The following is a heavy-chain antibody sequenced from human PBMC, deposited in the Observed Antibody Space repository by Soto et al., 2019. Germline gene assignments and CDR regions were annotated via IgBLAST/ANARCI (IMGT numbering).Heavy chain of an antibody. D-gene: IGHD6-19*01. V-gene: IGHV3-53*01. CDR2: IYSGGST. CDR1: GFTVSSNY. CDR3: ARGSNVAVAGTGY. Sequence: GGSLRLSCAASGFTVSSNYMSWVRQAPGKGLEWVSVIYSGGSTYYADSVKGRFTISRDNSKNTLYLQMDSLRAEDTAVYYCARGSNVAVAGTGYWGQGTLVTVSS. J-gene: IGHJ4*02.